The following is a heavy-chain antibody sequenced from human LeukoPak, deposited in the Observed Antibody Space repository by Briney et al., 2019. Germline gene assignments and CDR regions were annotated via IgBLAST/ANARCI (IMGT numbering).Heavy chain of an antibody. CDR2: ISSSSSYI. V-gene: IGHV3-21*01. J-gene: IGHJ6*04. CDR1: GFTFSGYS. Sequence: TGGSLRLSCAASGFTFSGYSMNWVRQAPGKGLEWVSSISSSSSYIYYADSVKGRFTISRDNAKNSLYLQMNSLRAEDTAVYYCARLSTGVSKGMDVWGKGTTVTVSS. D-gene: IGHD7-27*01. CDR3: ARLSTGVSKGMDV.